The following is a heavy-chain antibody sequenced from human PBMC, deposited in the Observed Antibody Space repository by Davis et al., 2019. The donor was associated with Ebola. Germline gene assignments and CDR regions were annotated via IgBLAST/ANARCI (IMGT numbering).Heavy chain of an antibody. J-gene: IGHJ4*02. CDR1: GGSISSSSYY. Sequence: MPSETLSLTCTVSGGSISSSSYYWGWIRQPPGKGLEWIGYIYYSGSTYYNPSLKSRVTISVDTSKNQFSLKLTSVTAADTAVYYCARTTRGSGWFLDYWGQGTLVTVSS. CDR3: ARTTRGSGWFLDY. V-gene: IGHV4-39*07. CDR2: IYYSGST. D-gene: IGHD6-19*01.